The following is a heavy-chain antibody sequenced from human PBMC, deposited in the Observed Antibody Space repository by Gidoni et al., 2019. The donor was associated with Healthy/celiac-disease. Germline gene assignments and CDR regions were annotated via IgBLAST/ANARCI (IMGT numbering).Heavy chain of an antibody. CDR1: GFTFDDYA. V-gene: IGHV3-9*01. D-gene: IGHD3-16*01. CDR2: ISWNSGSI. J-gene: IGHJ6*02. Sequence: EVKLVESGGGLVQPGRSLRLSCAASGFTFDDYAMHWVRQAPGKGLEWVSGISWNSGSIGYADSVKGRFTISRDNAKNSLYLQMNSLRAEDTALYYCAKDGGLRFGGYYYGMDVWGQGTTVTVSS. CDR3: AKDGGLRFGGYYYGMDV.